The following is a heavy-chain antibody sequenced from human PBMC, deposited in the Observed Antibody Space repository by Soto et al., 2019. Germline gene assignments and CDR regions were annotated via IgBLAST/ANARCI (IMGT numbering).Heavy chain of an antibody. V-gene: IGHV4-39*01. CDR1: GGSISSYF. D-gene: IGHD3-3*02. CDR2: IYYSGST. J-gene: IGHJ3*02. Sequence: PSETLSLTCTVSGGSISSYFWAWIRQPPGKGLEWIGSIYYSGSTNYNPSLKSRVTISVDTSKNQFYLTLSTVTAAETALYYCARHQGWLATWGQSFLAFNISGQGTIVTVSS. CDR3: ARHQGWLATWGQSFLAFNI.